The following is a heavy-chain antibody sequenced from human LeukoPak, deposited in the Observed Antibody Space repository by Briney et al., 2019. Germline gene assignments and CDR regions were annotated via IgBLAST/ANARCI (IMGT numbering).Heavy chain of an antibody. J-gene: IGHJ5*02. CDR3: VKGGYQTKTNYFDP. D-gene: IGHD1-7*01. CDR2: ISTNGGSI. CDR1: GFSFSSYA. V-gene: IGHV3-64D*06. Sequence: GALRLSCSASGFSFSSYAMHWVRQAPGKGLESVSGISTNGGSIYYADSVKGRFIISRDNSKNTLFLQMSSLRDEDTAVYYCVKGGYQTKTNYFDPWGQGTLVTVSS.